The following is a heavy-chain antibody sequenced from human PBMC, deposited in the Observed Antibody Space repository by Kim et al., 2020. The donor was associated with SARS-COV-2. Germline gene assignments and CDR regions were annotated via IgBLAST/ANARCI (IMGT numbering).Heavy chain of an antibody. CDR1: GFTFSSYA. V-gene: IGHV3-64*01. J-gene: IGHJ3*02. Sequence: GGSLRLSCAASGFTFSSYAMHWVRQAPGKGLEYVSAISSNGGSTYYANSVKGRFTISRDNSKNTLYLQMGSLRAEDMAVYYCARDRNAFDIWGQGTMVTVSS. CDR3: ARDRNAFDI. CDR2: ISSNGGST.